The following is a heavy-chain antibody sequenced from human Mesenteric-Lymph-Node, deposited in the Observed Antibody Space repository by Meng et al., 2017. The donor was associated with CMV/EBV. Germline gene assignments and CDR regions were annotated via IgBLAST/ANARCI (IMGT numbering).Heavy chain of an antibody. D-gene: IGHD3-22*01. Sequence: SETLSLTCGVSGGSISSYYWSWIRQPPGKGLEWIGFIYYSWSTYYNPSLKRRVTISVDTSTNQFSLKLSSVTAADAAVYSCARVGDTYDRSGYYYDYWGQGTLVTVSS. CDR3: ARVGDTYDRSGYYYDY. V-gene: IGHV4-59*13. CDR1: GGSISSYY. J-gene: IGHJ4*02. CDR2: IYYSWST.